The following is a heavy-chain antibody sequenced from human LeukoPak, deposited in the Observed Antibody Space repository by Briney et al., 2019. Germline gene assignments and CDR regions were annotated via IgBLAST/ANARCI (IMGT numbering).Heavy chain of an antibody. CDR2: IYHSGST. V-gene: IGHV4-38-2*02. CDR3: ARVNEVNYFDY. CDR1: GYSISSGFY. D-gene: IGHD1-1*01. Sequence: SETLSLTCTVSGYSISSGFYWGWIRQPPGKGLEWIGSIYHSGSTYYNPSLKSRVTISVDTSKNQFSLKLSSVTAADTAVYYCARVNEVNYFDYWGQGTLVTVSS. J-gene: IGHJ4*02.